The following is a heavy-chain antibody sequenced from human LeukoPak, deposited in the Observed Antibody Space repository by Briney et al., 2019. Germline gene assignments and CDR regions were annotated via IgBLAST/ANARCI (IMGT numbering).Heavy chain of an antibody. CDR1: GGTFSSYA. V-gene: IGHV1-69*01. CDR2: IIPIFGTA. Sequence: SVKVSCKASGGTFSSYAISWVRQAPGQGLEWMGVIIPIFGTANYAQKFQGRVTITADESTSTAYMELSSLRSEDTAVYYCVIVVVVAATQWSAFDIWGQGTMVTVSS. D-gene: IGHD2-15*01. J-gene: IGHJ3*02. CDR3: VIVVVVAATQWSAFDI.